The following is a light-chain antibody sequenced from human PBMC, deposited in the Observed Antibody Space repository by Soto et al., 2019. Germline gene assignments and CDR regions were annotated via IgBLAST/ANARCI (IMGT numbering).Light chain of an antibody. V-gene: IGLV2-11*01. J-gene: IGLJ3*02. CDR1: SRDVGSFNS. CDR3: CSYAGSSTWV. Sequence: QSALTQPRSVSGSPGQSLTLSCTGTSRDVGSFNSVSWYQQHPGKAPQLIIYDVTKWPSGVPDRFSGSKSGNTASLNISGLQADDESDYYCCSYAGSSTWVFGGGTKLTVL. CDR2: DVT.